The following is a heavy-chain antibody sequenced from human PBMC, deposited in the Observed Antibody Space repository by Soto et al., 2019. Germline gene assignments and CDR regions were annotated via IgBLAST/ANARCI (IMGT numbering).Heavy chain of an antibody. J-gene: IGHJ4*02. CDR1: GVSISNSSYY. Sequence: PSETLSLTCTVSGVSISNSSYYWGWIRRPPGKGLEWIGTIYYSGITYYNPSLKSRVTISVDTSKNQFSLKLTSVTAADTAVYYCARVDTAMGTGFDYWGQGTLVTVSS. CDR2: IYYSGIT. V-gene: IGHV4-39*01. CDR3: ARVDTAMGTGFDY. D-gene: IGHD5-18*01.